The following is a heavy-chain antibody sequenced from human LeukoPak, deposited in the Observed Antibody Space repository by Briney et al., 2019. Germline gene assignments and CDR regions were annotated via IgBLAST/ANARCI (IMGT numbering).Heavy chain of an antibody. J-gene: IGHJ4*02. D-gene: IGHD3-16*01. V-gene: IGHV3-23*01. Sequence: PGGTLRLSCAASGFTFSSYGMSWVRQAPGKGLEWVSAISGSGGSTYYADSVKGRFTISRDDSKNTLYLQMNSLRAEDTAVYYCAKGGILYYFDYWGQGTLVTVSS. CDR1: GFTFSSYG. CDR2: ISGSGGST. CDR3: AKGGILYYFDY.